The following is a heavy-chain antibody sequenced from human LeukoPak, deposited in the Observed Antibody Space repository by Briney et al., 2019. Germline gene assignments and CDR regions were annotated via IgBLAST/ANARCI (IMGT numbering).Heavy chain of an antibody. V-gene: IGHV3-23*01. CDR1: GFTFSNYA. CDR3: VRDLGAGKYGDY. Sequence: PGGSLRLSCAASGFTFSNYAMYWVRQAPGKGLDWVSVISASGGITYYPDSVKGRFTISRDNSKNTLYLQMTNLRAEDTAVYYCVRDLGAGKYGDYWGQGTVVTVSS. CDR2: ISASGGIT. D-gene: IGHD3-10*01. J-gene: IGHJ4*02.